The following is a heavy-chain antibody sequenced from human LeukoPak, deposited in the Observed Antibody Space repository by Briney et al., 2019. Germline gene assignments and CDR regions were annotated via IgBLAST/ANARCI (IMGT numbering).Heavy chain of an antibody. J-gene: IGHJ4*02. CDR2: ISAYNGNT. D-gene: IGHD1-26*01. Sequence: ASVKVSCKASGYTFTSYGISLVRQAPGQGLDWMGWISAYNGNTNYAHKLQGRVTMTTDTSTSTAYMELRSLRSDDTAVYYCARVSKYSGSYPPYYWGQRTLGTVSS. V-gene: IGHV1-18*01. CDR1: GYTFTSYG. CDR3: ARVSKYSGSYPPYY.